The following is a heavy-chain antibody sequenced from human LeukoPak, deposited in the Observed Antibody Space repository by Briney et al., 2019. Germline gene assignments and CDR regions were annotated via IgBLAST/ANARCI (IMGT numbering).Heavy chain of an antibody. CDR1: GDIVSSNSAA. CDR3: ARVWARRDGYNWFDY. CDR2: TYYRSKWYN. J-gene: IGHJ4*02. Sequence: SQTLSLTCAISGDIVSSNSAAWNWIRQSPSRGLEWLGRTYYRSKWYNDYAVSVKSRITINPDTSKDQFSLQLNSVTPEDTAVYYCARVWARRDGYNWFDYWGQGTLVTVSS. D-gene: IGHD5-24*01. V-gene: IGHV6-1*01.